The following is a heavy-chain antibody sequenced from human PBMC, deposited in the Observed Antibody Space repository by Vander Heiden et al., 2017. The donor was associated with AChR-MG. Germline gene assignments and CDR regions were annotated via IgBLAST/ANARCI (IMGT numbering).Heavy chain of an antibody. D-gene: IGHD3-16*01. CDR1: GFTFGRYA. CDR2: ISYDGSNK. CDR3: AREVGYDFPYYFDH. Sequence: QVQLVESGGGVVQPGRSLRLSCAAYGFTFGRYAIHWVRQAPGKGLEWVSVISYDGSNKFYADAVKGRFTISRDNSKNTLYLQMNSLRAEDTAVYYCAREVGYDFPYYFDHWCEGTLVTDSS. J-gene: IGHJ4*02. V-gene: IGHV3-30*04.